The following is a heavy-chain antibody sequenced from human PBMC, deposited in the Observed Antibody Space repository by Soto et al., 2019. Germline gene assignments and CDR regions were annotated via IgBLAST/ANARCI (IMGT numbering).Heavy chain of an antibody. Sequence: QVQLQESGPGLVKPSQTLSLTCTVSGGSISTGGYYWSWILQHPGKGLEWIGYIYYSGGTYYTPSLKSRVTISVDTSKNQFSLKLSSVTAADTAVYYCARGLVATTFDYWGQGTLVTVSS. CDR1: GGSISTGGYY. J-gene: IGHJ4*02. CDR2: IYYSGGT. V-gene: IGHV4-31*03. D-gene: IGHD5-12*01. CDR3: ARGLVATTFDY.